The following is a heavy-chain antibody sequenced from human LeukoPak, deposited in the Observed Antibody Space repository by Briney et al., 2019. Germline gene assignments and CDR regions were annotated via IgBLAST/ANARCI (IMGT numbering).Heavy chain of an antibody. CDR3: AGMMVRGVIGQYYYYYMDV. Sequence: PGGSLRLSCAASGFTFSSYWMSWVRQAPGKGLEWVANIKQDGSEKYYVDSVKGRFTISRDNAKNSLYLQMNSLRAEDTAVYYCAGMMVRGVIGQYYYYYMDVWGKGTTVTVSS. D-gene: IGHD3-10*01. CDR1: GFTFSSYW. V-gene: IGHV3-7*01. CDR2: IKQDGSEK. J-gene: IGHJ6*03.